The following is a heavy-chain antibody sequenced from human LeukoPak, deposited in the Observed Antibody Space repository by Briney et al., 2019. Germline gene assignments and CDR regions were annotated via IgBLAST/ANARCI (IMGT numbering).Heavy chain of an antibody. V-gene: IGHV3-23*01. D-gene: IGHD2-15*01. J-gene: IGHJ4*02. CDR3: AKARGGNCYDY. CDR1: GFSFNSYA. Sequence: GGSLRRSCTASGFSFNSYAMSWVRQAPGKGLEWVSAISNSGAGTYYADSVKGRFTISRDNTKNALYLQMNSLRVEDTALYYCAKARGGNCYDYWGQGTLVTVSS. CDR2: ISNSGAGT.